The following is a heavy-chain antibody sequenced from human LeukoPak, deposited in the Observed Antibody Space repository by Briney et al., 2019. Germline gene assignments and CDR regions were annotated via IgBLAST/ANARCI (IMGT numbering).Heavy chain of an antibody. V-gene: IGHV4-34*01. D-gene: IGHD6-13*01. J-gene: IGHJ4*02. Sequence: SETLSLTCAVYGGSFSGYYWSWIRQPPGKGLEWIGEINHSGSTNYNPSLKSRVTMSVDTSKNQFSLKLSSVTAADTAVYYCARGGPGIGLDYWGQGTLVTVSS. CDR2: INHSGST. CDR1: GGSFSGYY. CDR3: ARGGPGIGLDY.